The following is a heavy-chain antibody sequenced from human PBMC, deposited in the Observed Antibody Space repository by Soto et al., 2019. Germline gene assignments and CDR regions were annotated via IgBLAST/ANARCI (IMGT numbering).Heavy chain of an antibody. CDR2: IGGGGYDT. Sequence: EAQMVESGGGLVKPGGSLRLSCAASGVTFSTYTMNWVRQAPGKGLEWISSIGGGGYDTYYTDSVRGRFIISRENSKNSLFLQMNNRRVDDTAVYYCVGGDARRDWGQGTLVTVSS. D-gene: IGHD3-10*01. CDR1: GVTFSTYT. J-gene: IGHJ4*02. V-gene: IGHV3-21*01. CDR3: VGGDARRD.